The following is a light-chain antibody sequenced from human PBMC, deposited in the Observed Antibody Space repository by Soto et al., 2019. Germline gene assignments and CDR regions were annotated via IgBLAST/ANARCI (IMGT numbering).Light chain of an antibody. J-gene: IGLJ2*01. CDR3: SSYSGSNIGV. V-gene: IGLV2-8*01. CDR2: DVS. Sequence: QSALTQPPSASGSPGQSVTISCTGTSSDVGGYNYVSWYQQHPGKAPKLMIYDVSKRPSGVPDRFSGSKSGNTASLTVSGLQAEDEADYYCSSYSGSNIGVFGGGTKLTVL. CDR1: SSDVGGYNY.